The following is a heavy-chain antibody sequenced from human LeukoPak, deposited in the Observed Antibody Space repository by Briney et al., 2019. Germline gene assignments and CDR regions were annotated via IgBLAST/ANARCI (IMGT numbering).Heavy chain of an antibody. J-gene: IGHJ3*02. D-gene: IGHD2-15*01. CDR3: ARLRGVGYCSGGSCHGAFDI. Sequence: PSETLSLTCTVSGYSISSGYYWGWIRQPPGKGLEWIGSIYHSGSTYYNPSLKSRVTISVDTSKNQFSLKLSSVTAADTAVYYCARLRGVGYCSGGSCHGAFDIWGQGTMVTVSS. V-gene: IGHV4-38-2*02. CDR1: GYSISSGYY. CDR2: IYHSGST.